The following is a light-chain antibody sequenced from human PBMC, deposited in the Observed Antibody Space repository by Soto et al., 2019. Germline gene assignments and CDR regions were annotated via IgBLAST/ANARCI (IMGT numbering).Light chain of an antibody. V-gene: IGKV3-15*01. J-gene: IGKJ1*01. CDR2: GAS. CDR3: QQYYNWPPAWT. CDR1: QSVGND. Sequence: DIVMTQSPASLSVSPGEGVTLSCRASQSVGNDLAWYQQIAGQAPRLLISGASTRATGVPARFSGSGSGTDFTLTVSTLQSEDFAVYSGQQYYNWPPAWTFGQGTRVDIK.